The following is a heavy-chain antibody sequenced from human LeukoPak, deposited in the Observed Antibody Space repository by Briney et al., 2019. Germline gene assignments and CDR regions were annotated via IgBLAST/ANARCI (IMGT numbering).Heavy chain of an antibody. J-gene: IGHJ4*02. Sequence: GGSLRLSCAASGFTFSSYEMNWVRQAPGKGLEWVAFIRYDGSNKYYADSVKGRFAISRDNSKNTLYLQMNSLRAEDTAVYYCANTIFGVSIWGQGTLVTVSS. D-gene: IGHD3-3*01. CDR2: IRYDGSNK. CDR3: ANTIFGVSI. CDR1: GFTFSSYE. V-gene: IGHV3-30*02.